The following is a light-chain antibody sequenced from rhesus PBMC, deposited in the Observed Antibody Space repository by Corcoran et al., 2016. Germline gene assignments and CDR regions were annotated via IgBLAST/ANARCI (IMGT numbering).Light chain of an antibody. CDR2: YAS. CDR3: QQDNSYPRT. J-gene: IGKJ1*01. CDR1: QGISNY. Sequence: DIQMTQSPSSLSASVGDTVTITCRASQGISNYLAWYEQKPGKTPKTLIYYASNLEGGVPSMFSGGGSGTDFTLTISSLQTEEFATYYCQQDNSYPRTFGQGTKVEIK. V-gene: IGKV1S14*01.